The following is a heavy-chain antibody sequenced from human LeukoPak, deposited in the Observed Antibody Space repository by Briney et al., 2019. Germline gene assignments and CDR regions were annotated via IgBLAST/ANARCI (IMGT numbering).Heavy chain of an antibody. CDR1: GYSFTSYW. Sequence: GESLKISCKGSGYSFTSYWIGWVRQMPGKGLEWMGIIHPDDSDTRYSPSFQGQVTISADKSIRTAYLRWSSLKASDSAMYYCARREGITGTTKWFDPWGQGTLVTVSS. J-gene: IGHJ5*02. CDR2: IHPDDSDT. CDR3: ARREGITGTTKWFDP. V-gene: IGHV5-51*01. D-gene: IGHD1-7*01.